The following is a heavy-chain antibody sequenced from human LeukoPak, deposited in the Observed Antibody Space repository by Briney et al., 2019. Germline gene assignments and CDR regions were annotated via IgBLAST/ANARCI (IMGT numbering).Heavy chain of an antibody. D-gene: IGHD4-11*01. CDR1: GFSFSNSW. CDR2: INSDGSST. V-gene: IGHV3-74*01. J-gene: IGHJ4*02. Sequence: GGSLRLSCAASGFSFSNSWMHWVRQAPGKGMVWVSRINSDGSSTIYADSVKGRSTISRDNAKNTLYLQMNSLRAEDTAVYYCIKGKYQYDYWGQGTLVTVSS. CDR3: IKGKYQYDY.